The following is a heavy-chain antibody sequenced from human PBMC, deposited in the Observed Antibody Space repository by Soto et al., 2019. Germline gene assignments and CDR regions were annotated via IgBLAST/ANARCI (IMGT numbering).Heavy chain of an antibody. V-gene: IGHV3-74*01. Sequence: GGSLRLSCVASGFPFSSYWMHWVRRAPGEGLVWVSHIPNDGRSIRYEDSVKGRFTISRDNAKNTLYLQMNNLRVEDTAVYYCARDTPKTGIDYWGQGTLVTVSS. CDR1: GFPFSSYW. CDR2: IPNDGRSI. CDR3: ARDTPKTGIDY. D-gene: IGHD3-10*01. J-gene: IGHJ4*02.